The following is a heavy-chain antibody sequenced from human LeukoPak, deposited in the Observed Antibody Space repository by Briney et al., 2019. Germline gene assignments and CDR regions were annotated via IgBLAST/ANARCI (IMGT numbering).Heavy chain of an antibody. D-gene: IGHD3-10*01. CDR1: GGSISLYY. V-gene: IGHV4-59*01. CDR3: ARGRGSLTY. J-gene: IGHJ4*02. CDR2: SYDTRSP. Sequence: KPSETLSLTCTVSGGSISLYYWSWIRQPPGKGLEWIGYSYDTRSPKYNPSLERRVTISVDMSRNQFSLNLTSVTAADTAVYYCARGRGSLTYWGQGTLATVSS.